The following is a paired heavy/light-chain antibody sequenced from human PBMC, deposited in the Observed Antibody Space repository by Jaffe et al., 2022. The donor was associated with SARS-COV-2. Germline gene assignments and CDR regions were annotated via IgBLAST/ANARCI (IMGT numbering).Heavy chain of an antibody. CDR3: AALKWLPDY. CDR1: GFTFTNYW. D-gene: IGHD5-12*01. V-gene: IGHV3-7*03. CDR2: INQDGSEK. Sequence: EVQLVESGGGLVQPGGSLRLSCATSGFTFTNYWMTWVRQAPGKGLEWVANINQDGSEKYYVDSLKGRLTISRDNAKNSLYLQVSSLRAEDTAMYYCAALKWLPDYWGQGTLVTVSS. J-gene: IGHJ4*02.
Light chain of an antibody. CDR2: DTS. V-gene: IGLV7-46*01. J-gene: IGLJ3*02. CDR1: TGAVTSGHF. CDR3: LLYYRGPWV. Sequence: QAVVTQEPSLTVSPGGTVTLTCGSSTGAVTSGHFPYWFQQKPGQAPRTLIYDTSNKHSWTPARFSGSLLGGKAALTLSGAQPEDEADYYCLLYYRGPWVFGGGTKLTVL.